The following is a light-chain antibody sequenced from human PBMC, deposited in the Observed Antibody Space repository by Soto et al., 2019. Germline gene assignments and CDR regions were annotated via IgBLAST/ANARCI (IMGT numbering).Light chain of an antibody. Sequence: DIVMTQSPLSLPVTPGEPASISCRSSQSLLHSNGYNYLDWYLQKPGQSPQLLISLGSNRASGVPDRFSGSASGTDFTLKISRVEAEDVGVYYCMQTLQSPLTFGGGTKVEIK. J-gene: IGKJ4*01. CDR3: MQTLQSPLT. CDR2: LGS. V-gene: IGKV2-28*01. CDR1: QSLLHSNGYNY.